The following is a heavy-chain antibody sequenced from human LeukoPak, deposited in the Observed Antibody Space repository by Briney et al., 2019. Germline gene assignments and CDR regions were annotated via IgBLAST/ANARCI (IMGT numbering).Heavy chain of an antibody. CDR3: ARDGDSTAPDFDF. V-gene: IGHV1-2*02. D-gene: IGHD2-21*02. CDR1: GFTFTAYY. CDR2: INLNNGAT. Sequence: ASVKVSCKASGFTFTAYYLYWVRQAPRQGLECVGFINLNNGATGYAQNFQGRVTMTRDTSISTAFMELSSLRSDDTAVYYCARDGDSTAPDFDFWGQGALVTVSS. J-gene: IGHJ4*02.